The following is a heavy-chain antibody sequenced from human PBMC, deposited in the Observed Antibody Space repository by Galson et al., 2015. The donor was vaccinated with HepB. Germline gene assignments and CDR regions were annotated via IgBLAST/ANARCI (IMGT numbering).Heavy chain of an antibody. J-gene: IGHJ4*02. D-gene: IGHD3-9*01. Sequence: SLRLSCAASGFTFSSYSMNWVRQAPGKGLEWVSSISSSSSYIYYADSVKGRFTISRDNAKNSLYLQMNSLRAEDTAVYYCARDLPEDYDILTGLGYWGQGTLVTVSS. CDR2: ISSSSSYI. V-gene: IGHV3-21*01. CDR1: GFTFSSYS. CDR3: ARDLPEDYDILTGLGY.